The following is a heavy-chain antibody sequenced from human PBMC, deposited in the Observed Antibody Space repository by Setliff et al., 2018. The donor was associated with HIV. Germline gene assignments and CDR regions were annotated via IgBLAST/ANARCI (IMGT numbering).Heavy chain of an antibody. D-gene: IGHD3-10*01. V-gene: IGHV4-59*12. CDR1: GGSISTFY. CDR3: ARVSSRGGVRGVITFDY. CDR2: IYYSGST. Sequence: SETLSLTCTVSGGSISTFYWSWIRQPPGKGLEWIGYIYYSGSTYYNPSLKSRVTLSVDTSKKQFSLKRSSVTAADPAVYSCARVSSRGGVRGVITFDYWGQGTLVTSP. J-gene: IGHJ4*02.